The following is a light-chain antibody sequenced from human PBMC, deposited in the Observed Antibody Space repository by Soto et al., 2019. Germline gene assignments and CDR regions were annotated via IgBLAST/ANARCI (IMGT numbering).Light chain of an antibody. V-gene: IGLV1-44*01. CDR2: TTN. J-gene: IGLJ1*01. CDR3: AAWDDSLNGHV. Sequence: QSVLTQPHSASGTPGQRVTISRSGSSSNIGTSSVHWFQQLPGTAPKLLISTTNQRPSGVPERFSGSKSGTSASLAISGLQSEDEADYYCAAWDDSLNGHVFGTGTKLTVL. CDR1: SSNIGTSS.